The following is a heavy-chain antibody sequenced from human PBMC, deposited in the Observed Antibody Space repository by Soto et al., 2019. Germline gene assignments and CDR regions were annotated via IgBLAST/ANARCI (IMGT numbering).Heavy chain of an antibody. CDR3: AKWRESSGSSRPFDY. J-gene: IGHJ4*02. CDR1: GFPFSSYA. V-gene: IGHV3-23*01. D-gene: IGHD3-22*01. CDR2: ISGGGVAT. Sequence: EVQVLESGGGLGQPGGSLRLSCAASGFPFSSYAMSWVRQAPGKGLEWVSAISGGGVATNYADSVKGRFTISRDNSKNTLYLQMNSLRAEDTAVYYCAKWRESSGSSRPFDYWGQGTLVTVSS.